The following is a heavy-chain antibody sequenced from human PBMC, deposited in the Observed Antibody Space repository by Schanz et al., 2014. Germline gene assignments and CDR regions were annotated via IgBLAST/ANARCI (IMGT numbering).Heavy chain of an antibody. D-gene: IGHD5-18*01. V-gene: IGHV4-31*03. Sequence: QVQLQESGPGLVKPSETLILTCNVSAGSINSGPYSWRWVRQHPGKGLEWIGGIHHIGSTYHNPSLRSRLTMSLDTSRNHFSLRLTSVSAADTAVYYCARARGYNYGLFDYWGLGTLVTVSS. J-gene: IGHJ4*01. CDR1: AGSINSGPYS. CDR3: ARARGYNYGLFDY. CDR2: IHHIGST.